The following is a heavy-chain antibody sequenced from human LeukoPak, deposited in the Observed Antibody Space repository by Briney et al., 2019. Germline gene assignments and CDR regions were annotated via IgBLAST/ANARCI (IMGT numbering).Heavy chain of an antibody. D-gene: IGHD3-10*01. Sequence: GGSLRLSCAASGFTFSSYAMSWVRQAPGEGLEWVSAISGSGGSTSYADSVKGRFTISRDNSKNTLYLQMNSLRAEDTAVYYCAKGTMVRGVTYFDYWGQGTLVTVSS. J-gene: IGHJ4*02. V-gene: IGHV3-23*01. CDR3: AKGTMVRGVTYFDY. CDR1: GFTFSSYA. CDR2: ISGSGGST.